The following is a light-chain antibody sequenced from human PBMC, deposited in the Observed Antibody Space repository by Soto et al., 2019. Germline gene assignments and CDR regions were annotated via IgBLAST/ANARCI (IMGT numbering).Light chain of an antibody. Sequence: DIPLTQSPSFLSASVGDRVTITCRPSQAVPNNMAWYQQKPRKPPKLLIYEESTLHSGVPSRFSGRKSGTQFTLTIDSLQPEDFATYYCQQVKTYPRTFGGGTKVEIK. CDR2: EES. CDR1: QAVPNN. V-gene: IGKV1-9*01. CDR3: QQVKTYPRT. J-gene: IGKJ4*01.